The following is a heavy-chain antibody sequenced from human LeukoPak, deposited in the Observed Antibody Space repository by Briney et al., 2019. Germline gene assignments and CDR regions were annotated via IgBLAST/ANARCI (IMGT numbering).Heavy chain of an antibody. CDR2: IYTSGST. Sequence: SETLSLTCTVTGGTISSYYWSWIRQPAGKGLEWIGRIYTSGSTNYNPSLKSRDTMSVDTSKNQFSLKLSSVTAADTAVYYCARGGYYGSGNDFRFDPWGQGTLVTVSS. V-gene: IGHV4-4*07. D-gene: IGHD3-10*01. J-gene: IGHJ5*02. CDR1: GGTISSYY. CDR3: ARGGYYGSGNDFRFDP.